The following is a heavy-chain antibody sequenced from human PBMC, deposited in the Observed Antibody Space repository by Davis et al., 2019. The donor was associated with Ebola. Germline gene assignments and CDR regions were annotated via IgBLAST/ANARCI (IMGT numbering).Heavy chain of an antibody. CDR3: ARNGGYSYGTYYYYGMDV. D-gene: IGHD5-18*01. Sequence: SVKVSCKTSGETFNSYAVSWMRQVPGQGLEWMGRIIPILGIANYAQKFQGRVTITADKSTSTAYMELSSLRSEDTAVYYCARNGGYSYGTYYYYGMDVWGQGTTVTVSS. CDR1: GETFNSYA. CDR2: IIPILGIA. J-gene: IGHJ6*02. V-gene: IGHV1-69*04.